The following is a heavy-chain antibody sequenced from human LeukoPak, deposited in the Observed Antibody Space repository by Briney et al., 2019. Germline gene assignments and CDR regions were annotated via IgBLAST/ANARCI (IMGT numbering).Heavy chain of an antibody. CDR2: INPNSGGT. CDR1: GYTFTSYY. D-gene: IGHD3-9*01. V-gene: IGHV1-2*02. J-gene: IGHJ5*02. Sequence: ASVKVSCKASGYTFTSYYMHWVRQAPGQGLEWMGWINPNSGGTNYAQKFQGRVTMTRDTSISTAYMELSRLRSDDTAVYYCARGNDILTGSNWFDPWGQGTLVTVSS. CDR3: ARGNDILTGSNWFDP.